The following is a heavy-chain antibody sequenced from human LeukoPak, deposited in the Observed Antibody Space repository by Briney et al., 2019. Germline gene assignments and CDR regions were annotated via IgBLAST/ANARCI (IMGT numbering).Heavy chain of an antibody. CDR3: AKASPTYHDY. V-gene: IGHV3-30*18. CDR1: GFTFSSYG. CDR2: ISYDGSNK. D-gene: IGHD2-2*01. Sequence: GGSLRLSCAASGFTFSSYGMHWVRQAPGKGLEWVAVISYDGSNKYYADSVKGRFTISRDNSKNTLYLQMNSLRAEDTAVYYCAKASPTYHDYWGQGTPVTVSS. J-gene: IGHJ4*02.